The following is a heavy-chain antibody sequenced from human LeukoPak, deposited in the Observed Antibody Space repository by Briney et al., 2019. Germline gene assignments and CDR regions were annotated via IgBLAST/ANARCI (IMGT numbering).Heavy chain of an antibody. V-gene: IGHV3-15*01. J-gene: IGHJ4*02. CDR3: STLSSIFGVAVPDY. CDR2: IKSRANGETT. Sequence: GGSLRLSCAASGFTFGNAWMSWVRQAPGKGLEWVGRIKSRANGETTDYAAPVKGRFSISRDDSKNMVHLQMNTLKTEDTAVYFCSTLSSIFGVAVPDYWGQGILVTVSS. D-gene: IGHD3-3*01. CDR1: GFTFGNAW.